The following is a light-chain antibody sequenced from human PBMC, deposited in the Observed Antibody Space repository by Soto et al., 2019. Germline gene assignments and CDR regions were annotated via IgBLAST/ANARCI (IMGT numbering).Light chain of an antibody. CDR3: QQTYSDIS. Sequence: DIQMTQSPSSVSASVGDRVTITCRASQGISVWLAWYQQKPGKAPNLLIYGASTLHDGVPSRFSGSGSGADFTLTISGLQPEDFASYHCQQTYSDISFGGGTKV. V-gene: IGKV1-12*01. CDR2: GAS. J-gene: IGKJ4*01. CDR1: QGISVW.